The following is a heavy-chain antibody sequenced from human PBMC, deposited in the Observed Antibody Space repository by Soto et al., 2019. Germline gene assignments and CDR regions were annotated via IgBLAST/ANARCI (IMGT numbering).Heavy chain of an antibody. CDR2: ISYDGENQ. V-gene: IGHV3-30*04. CDR1: GFSFSHYA. Sequence: PGGSLRLSCAASGFSFSHYAMHWVRQPPGKGLEWVALISYDGENQYFTYSVRGRLTISRDNSKTAVYLEMNNLRLDDTATYYCVSPHSESSNAFDLWGQGTLVTVS. CDR3: VSPHSESSNAFDL. J-gene: IGHJ5*02. D-gene: IGHD3-10*01.